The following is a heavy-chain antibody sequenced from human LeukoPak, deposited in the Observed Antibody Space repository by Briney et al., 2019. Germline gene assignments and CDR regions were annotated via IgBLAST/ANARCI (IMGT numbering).Heavy chain of an antibody. D-gene: IGHD3-10*01. V-gene: IGHV3-48*03. CDR2: ISSSGSTI. CDR3: AKGVRITMVRGSLPVDY. CDR1: GFTFSSYE. Sequence: GGSLRLSCAASGFTFSSYEMNWVRQAPGKGLEWVSYISSSGSTIYYADSVKGRFTISRDNSKNTLYLQMSSLRAEDTAVYYCAKGVRITMVRGSLPVDYWGQGTLVTVSS. J-gene: IGHJ4*02.